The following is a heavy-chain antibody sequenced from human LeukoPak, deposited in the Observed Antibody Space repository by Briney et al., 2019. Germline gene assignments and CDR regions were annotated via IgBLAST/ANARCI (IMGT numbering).Heavy chain of an antibody. CDR2: ISSSISDI. CDR1: GFTFATYT. CDR3: ASAYYDSSGWAIDY. D-gene: IGHD3-22*01. J-gene: IGHJ4*02. Sequence: GGSLRLSCAASGFTFATYTMNWVRQAPGKGLEWLSSISSSISDIYYADSVKGRFTISRDNAKNSLYLQMNSLRAEDTAVYYCASAYYDSSGWAIDYWGQGTLVTVSS. V-gene: IGHV3-21*01.